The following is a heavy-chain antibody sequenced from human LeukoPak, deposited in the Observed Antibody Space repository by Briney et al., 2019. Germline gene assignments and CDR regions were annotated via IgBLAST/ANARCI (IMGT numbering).Heavy chain of an antibody. D-gene: IGHD3-10*01. Sequence: SETLSLTCTVSGGSISTYYWSWIRQPPGKGLEWIGYMYYSGSATYNPSLKSRVTISVDTSKNHFSLKLSSVTAADTAVYYCARNEVPGVIFRSWFDPWGQGTLVTVSS. V-gene: IGHV4-59*01. J-gene: IGHJ5*02. CDR2: MYYSGSA. CDR1: GGSISTYY. CDR3: ARNEVPGVIFRSWFDP.